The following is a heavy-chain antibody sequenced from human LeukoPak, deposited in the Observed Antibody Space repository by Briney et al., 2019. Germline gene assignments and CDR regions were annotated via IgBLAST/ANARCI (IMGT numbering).Heavy chain of an antibody. V-gene: IGHV3-23*01. D-gene: IGHD1-1*01. CDR2: ISGSGGST. J-gene: IGHJ6*02. CDR3: AKVGASFYYGMDV. CDR1: GFTFSSYA. Sequence: GWALRLSCAAPGFTFSSYAMNWVRQAPGKGVEGVSAISGSGGSTYYADSVKGRFTISRDNSKNTLYLQMNSLRAEDTAVYYCAKVGASFYYGMDVWGQGTTVTVSS.